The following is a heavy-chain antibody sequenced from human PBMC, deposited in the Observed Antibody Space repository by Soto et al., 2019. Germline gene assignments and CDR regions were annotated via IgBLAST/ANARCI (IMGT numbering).Heavy chain of an antibody. D-gene: IGHD2-2*01. V-gene: IGHV1-69*08. CDR2: FIPIFGIA. J-gene: IGHJ6*02. Sequence: QVQLVQSGAEVKKPGSSVKVSCKASGGTFSRYSITWVRQAPGHGLEWIGRFIPIFGIASYAQKFQGRVTITADESTSTDYMELSSLRSDDTAVYYCAREDRDRETGLVPAAIDGMDVWGQGTTVTVSS. CDR1: GGTFSRYS. CDR3: AREDRDRETGLVPAAIDGMDV.